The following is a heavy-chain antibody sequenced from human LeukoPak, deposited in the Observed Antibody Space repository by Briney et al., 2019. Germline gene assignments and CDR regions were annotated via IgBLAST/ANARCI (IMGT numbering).Heavy chain of an antibody. CDR3: AKDPGVGRLLIDY. J-gene: IGHJ4*02. V-gene: IGHV3-30*18. CDR1: GFTFSSYG. D-gene: IGHD2-15*01. Sequence: GRSLRLSCAASGFTFSSYGMHWVRQAPGKGLEWVAVISYDGSNKYYADSVKGRFTISRDNSKNTLYLQMNSLRAEDTAVYYCAKDPGVGRLLIDYWGQGTLVTVSS. CDR2: ISYDGSNK.